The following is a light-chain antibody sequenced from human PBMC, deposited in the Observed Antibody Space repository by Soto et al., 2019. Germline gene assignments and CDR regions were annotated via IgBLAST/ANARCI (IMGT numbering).Light chain of an antibody. V-gene: IGLV2-14*01. CDR2: DVS. J-gene: IGLJ2*01. Sequence: QSALTQPASVSGSPGQSITISCTGTSSDVGGYNYVSWYQQHPGKAPKLMIYDVSNRPSGVSNRFSGSKSGNTASLTISGLQAEDEADYYCGSYTSSSTTVVFGGGTMLTVL. CDR3: GSYTSSSTTVV. CDR1: SSDVGGYNY.